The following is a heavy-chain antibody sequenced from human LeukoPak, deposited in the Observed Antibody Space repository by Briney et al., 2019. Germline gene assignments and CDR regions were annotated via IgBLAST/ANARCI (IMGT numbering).Heavy chain of an antibody. CDR3: ARDPLWGYYFDY. J-gene: IGHJ4*02. Sequence: GGSLRLSCAASGFTFSSYGMHWVRQAPGKGLEWVAVISYDGSNKYYADSVKGRFTISRDNSKNTLYLQMYSLRAEDTAVYYCARDPLWGYYFDYWGQGTLVTVSS. V-gene: IGHV3-30*03. CDR2: ISYDGSNK. CDR1: GFTFSSYG. D-gene: IGHD2-21*01.